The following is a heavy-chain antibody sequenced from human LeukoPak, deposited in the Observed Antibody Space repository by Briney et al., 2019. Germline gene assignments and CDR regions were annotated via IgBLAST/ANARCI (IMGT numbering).Heavy chain of an antibody. CDR3: ARASYYYDSSGYS. Sequence: GGSLRLSCAASGFTFSSYWMHWVRQAPGKGLVWVSRIYSDGSSTSYADSVKGRSTISRDNAKNTLYLQMNSLRAEDTAVYYCARASYYYDSSGYSWGQGTLVTVSS. CDR1: GFTFSSYW. J-gene: IGHJ5*02. V-gene: IGHV3-74*01. CDR2: IYSDGSST. D-gene: IGHD3-22*01.